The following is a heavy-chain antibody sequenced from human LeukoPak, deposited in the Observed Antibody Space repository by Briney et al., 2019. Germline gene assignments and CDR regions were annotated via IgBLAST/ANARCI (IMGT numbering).Heavy chain of an antibody. D-gene: IGHD6-13*01. CDR3: GGVAGRSSWPYYYYYMDV. CDR2: IYTSGST. V-gene: IGHV4-61*02. J-gene: IGHJ6*03. Sequence: SETLSLTCTVSGGSISSGSYYWSWIRQPAGKGLEWIGRIYTSGSTNYNPSLKSRVTISVDTSKNQFSLKLSSVTAAGTAVYFCGGVAGRSSWPYYYYYMDVWGKGTTVTVSS. CDR1: GGSISSGSYY.